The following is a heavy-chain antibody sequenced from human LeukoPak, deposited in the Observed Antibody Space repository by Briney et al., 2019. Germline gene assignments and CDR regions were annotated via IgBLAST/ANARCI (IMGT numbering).Heavy chain of an antibody. CDR2: INHSGST. CDR1: GGSFSGFY. V-gene: IGHV4-34*01. Sequence: SETLSLTCAAYGGSFSGFYWSWIRHPPGKGLEWIGEINHSGSTNYNPSLKSRVTISVDTSKDQFSLKLGSVTAAATAVYYCARQIVEWEILGRAFDIWGLGTMVTVSS. D-gene: IGHD1-26*01. CDR3: ARQIVEWEILGRAFDI. J-gene: IGHJ3*02.